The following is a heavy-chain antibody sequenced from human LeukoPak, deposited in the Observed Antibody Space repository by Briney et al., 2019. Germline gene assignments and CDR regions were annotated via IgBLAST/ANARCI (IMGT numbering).Heavy chain of an antibody. CDR2: TYYRSKWYS. J-gene: IGHJ4*02. V-gene: IGHV6-1*01. D-gene: IGHD3-10*01. Sequence: SQTLPLTCAISGDSVSSNSAAWNWIRQSPSRGLEWLGRTYYRSKWYSYYAPSVKSRITINPDTSKNQFSLQLKSVTPEDTAVYYCARMVGLVSDYWGQGTLDTVSS. CDR1: GDSVSSNSAA. CDR3: ARMVGLVSDY.